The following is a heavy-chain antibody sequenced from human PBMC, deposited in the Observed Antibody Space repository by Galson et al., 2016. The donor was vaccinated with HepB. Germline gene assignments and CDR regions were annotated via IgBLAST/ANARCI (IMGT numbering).Heavy chain of an antibody. CDR1: GFNFGDYA. Sequence: SLRLSCAASGFNFGDYAMSWVRQSPGKGLEWVSGLTWNGGIIGYADSVKGRFTISRDNARNFLFLQMNNLRSEDTALYYCAKGIGSGWSDYWGPGTLVSVSS. V-gene: IGHV3-9*01. J-gene: IGHJ4*02. CDR3: AKGIGSGWSDY. CDR2: LTWNGGII. D-gene: IGHD6-19*01.